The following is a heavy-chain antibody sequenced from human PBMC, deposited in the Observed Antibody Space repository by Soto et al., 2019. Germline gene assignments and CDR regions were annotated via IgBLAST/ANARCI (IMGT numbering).Heavy chain of an antibody. V-gene: IGHV4-61*01. CDR1: GGSVSSGSYY. Sequence: SETLSLTCTVSGGSVSSGSYYWSWIRQPPGKGLEWIGYIYYSGSTNYNPSLKSRVTISVDTSKNQFSLKLSSVTAADTAVYYCARDSPTYYYGPGSYYYYYGMDVWGQGTTVTVSS. J-gene: IGHJ6*02. CDR3: ARDSPTYYYGPGSYYYYYGMDV. D-gene: IGHD3-10*01. CDR2: IYYSGST.